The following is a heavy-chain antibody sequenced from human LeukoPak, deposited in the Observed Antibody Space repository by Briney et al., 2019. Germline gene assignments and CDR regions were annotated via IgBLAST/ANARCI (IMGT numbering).Heavy chain of an antibody. Sequence: GGSLRLSCAASGFTFSSYSMNWVRQAPGKGLEWVSYISSSSSTIYYADSVRGRFTISRDNAKNSLYLQMNSLRAEDTAVYYCARDHYDYVWGSYRYVNPNMDVWGKGTTVTVS. J-gene: IGHJ6*03. CDR3: ARDHYDYVWGSYRYVNPNMDV. D-gene: IGHD3-16*02. V-gene: IGHV3-48*04. CDR2: ISSSSSTI. CDR1: GFTFSSYS.